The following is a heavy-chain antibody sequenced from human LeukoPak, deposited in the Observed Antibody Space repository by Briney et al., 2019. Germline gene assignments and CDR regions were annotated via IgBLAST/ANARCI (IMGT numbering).Heavy chain of an antibody. D-gene: IGHD2-15*01. J-gene: IGHJ5*02. Sequence: EASVKVSCKAAGYTFTGYYMFWVRQAPGQGLEWMGRINPNSGGTNYAQKFQGRVTMTRDTSISTAYMELSRLRSDDTAVYYCARGYCSGGSRYSVENWFDPWGQGTLVTVSS. CDR2: INPNSGGT. CDR1: GYTFTGYY. V-gene: IGHV1-2*06. CDR3: ARGYCSGGSRYSVENWFDP.